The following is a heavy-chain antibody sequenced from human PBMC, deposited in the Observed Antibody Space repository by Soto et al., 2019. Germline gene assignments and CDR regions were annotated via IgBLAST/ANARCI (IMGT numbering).Heavy chain of an antibody. Sequence: QVQLVESGGGVVQPGRSLRLSCAASGFTFSSYGMHWVRQAPGKGLEWVAVIWYDGSNKYYADSVKGRFTISRDNSKNTLYLQMNSLRAEDTAVYYCAGSSGYYFFDYWGQGTLVT. CDR1: GFTFSSYG. V-gene: IGHV3-33*01. CDR2: IWYDGSNK. J-gene: IGHJ4*02. D-gene: IGHD3-22*01. CDR3: AGSSGYYFFDY.